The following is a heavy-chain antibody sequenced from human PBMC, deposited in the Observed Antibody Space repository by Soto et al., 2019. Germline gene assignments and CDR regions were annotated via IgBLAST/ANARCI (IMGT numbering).Heavy chain of an antibody. CDR2: IIPIFGTA. CDR3: ARVSLLDYGGNSDPP. J-gene: IGHJ5*02. D-gene: IGHD4-17*01. V-gene: IGHV1-69*13. Sequence: ASVKVSCKASGGTFSSYAISWVRQAPGQGLEWMGGIIPIFGTANYAQKFQGRVTITADESTSTAYMELSSLRSEDTAVYYCARVSLLDYGGNSDPPWGQGTLVTVSS. CDR1: GGTFSSYA.